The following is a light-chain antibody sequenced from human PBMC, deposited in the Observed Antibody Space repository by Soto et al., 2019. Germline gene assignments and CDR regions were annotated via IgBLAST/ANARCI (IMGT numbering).Light chain of an antibody. CDR2: DVS. V-gene: IGLV2-14*01. CDR3: SSYTTGGSYV. Sequence: QSVLTQPASVSGSPGLSIAISCTGTSRDVGGYNSVSWYQQQPGKVPKLMIYDVSNRPSGVSNRFSGSKSGNTASLTISGLQAEDEGDYYCSSYTTGGSYVFGTGTKVNVL. CDR1: SRDVGGYNS. J-gene: IGLJ1*01.